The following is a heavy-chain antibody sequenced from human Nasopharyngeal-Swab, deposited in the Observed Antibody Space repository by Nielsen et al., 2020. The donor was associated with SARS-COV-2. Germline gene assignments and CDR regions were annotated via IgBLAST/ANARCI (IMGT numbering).Heavy chain of an antibody. CDR2: IYSGGST. CDR3: GQIDGY. J-gene: IGHJ1*01. V-gene: IGHV3-66*01. Sequence: GESLKISCSASGFTVSSNYMSWVRQAPGKGLEWVSVIYSGGSTYYADSVKGRFIISRDNSKNTLYLQMNSLRAEDTAVYYCGQIDGYWGQGTLVSVSS. D-gene: IGHD6-25*01. CDR1: GFTVSSNY.